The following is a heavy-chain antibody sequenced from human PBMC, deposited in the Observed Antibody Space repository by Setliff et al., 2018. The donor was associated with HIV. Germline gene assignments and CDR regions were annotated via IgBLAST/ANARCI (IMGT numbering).Heavy chain of an antibody. CDR3: ARATAAWDDAFDI. CDR1: GFTFSSYA. CDR2: ISSRGSTI. J-gene: IGHJ3*02. Sequence: GSLRLSCAASGFTFSSYAMSWVRQAPGKGLEWVSYISSRGSTIYYADSVKGRFTISRDNAKNSLYLQMNSLRAEDTAVYYCARATAAWDDAFDIWGQGTMVTVSS. V-gene: IGHV3-48*04. D-gene: IGHD6-13*01.